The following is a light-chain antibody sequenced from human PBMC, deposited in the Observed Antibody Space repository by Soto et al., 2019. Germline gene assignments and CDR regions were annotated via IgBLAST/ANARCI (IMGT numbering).Light chain of an antibody. V-gene: IGKV3D-15*01. CDR3: QQYNGWPLT. CDR2: DAS. J-gene: IGKJ4*01. Sequence: EIVMTQSPATLSVSPGERATLSCRASQSVNDRLAWYQQNPGQPPRLLIYDASTGATGIPPRFSGTGSGTEFTLTISSLQSEDFVVYYCQQYNGWPLTFGGGSKLEIK. CDR1: QSVNDR.